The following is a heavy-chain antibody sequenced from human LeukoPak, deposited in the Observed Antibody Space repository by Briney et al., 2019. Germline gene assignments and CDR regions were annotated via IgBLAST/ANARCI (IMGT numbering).Heavy chain of an antibody. Sequence: PSETLSLTCTVSGGFISSYFWSWIRQSPGKGLEWFVYVGDNGSTKYTPSLKSRTTISVDTSKNQFSLKVNSVTAADTAVYYCARGRFMGALAFFDNWGQGTLVTVSS. V-gene: IGHV4-59*01. CDR2: VGDNGST. CDR1: GGFISSYF. J-gene: IGHJ4*02. CDR3: ARGRFMGALAFFDN. D-gene: IGHD1-26*01.